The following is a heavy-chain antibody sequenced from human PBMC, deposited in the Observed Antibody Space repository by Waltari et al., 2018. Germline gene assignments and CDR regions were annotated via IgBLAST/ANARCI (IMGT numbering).Heavy chain of an antibody. CDR3: ARGGGGDWEWFDP. V-gene: IGHV4-59*01. CDR2: IYYTGST. J-gene: IGHJ5*02. Sequence: QVQLQESGPSLLTPSETLSLICTVSGGSLSGFYWSWVRQPPGKGLDWIGYIYYTGSTNFNPSLKSRVTMSVDTSKNQFSLKLSSVTAADTAFYYCARGGGGDWEWFDPWGQGTLVTVSS. D-gene: IGHD2-21*02. CDR1: GGSLSGFY.